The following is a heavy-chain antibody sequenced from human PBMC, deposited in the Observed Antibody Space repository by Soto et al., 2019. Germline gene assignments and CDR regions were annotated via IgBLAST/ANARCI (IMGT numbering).Heavy chain of an antibody. CDR3: ARGGSLWFGELSAYYYGMDV. Sequence: QVQLVQSGAEVKKPGASVKVSCKASGYTFTGYYMHWVRQAPGQGLEWMGWTNPNSGGTNYAQKFQGWVTMTRDTSISTAYMELSRLRSDDTAVYYCARGGSLWFGELSAYYYGMDVWGQGTTVTVSS. J-gene: IGHJ6*02. CDR2: TNPNSGGT. D-gene: IGHD3-10*01. V-gene: IGHV1-2*04. CDR1: GYTFTGYY.